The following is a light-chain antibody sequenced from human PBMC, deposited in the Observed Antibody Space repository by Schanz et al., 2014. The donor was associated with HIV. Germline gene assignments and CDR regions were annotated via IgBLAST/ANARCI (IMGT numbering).Light chain of an antibody. V-gene: IGLV1-40*01. Sequence: QSVLTQPPSVSGAPGQRVTISCTGSSSNIGAGYDVHWYKQLPETAPKLLIYGNSNRPSGVPARFSGSQSGTSASLAISGLQPEDEADYYCAAWDDRVKGVFGGGTKLTVL. CDR1: SSNIGAGYD. CDR3: AAWDDRVKGV. CDR2: GNS. J-gene: IGLJ2*01.